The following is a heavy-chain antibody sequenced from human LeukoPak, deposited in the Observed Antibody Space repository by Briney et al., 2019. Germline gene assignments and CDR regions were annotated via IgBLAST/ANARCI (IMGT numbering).Heavy chain of an antibody. CDR2: IKSKTDGGKT. J-gene: IGHJ4*02. V-gene: IGHV3-15*01. Sequence: GGSLRLSCAASGFTFSNAWMSWVRQAPGEGLEWVGRIKSKTDGGKTDYAAPVKGRFTISRDDSKNTLYLQMNSLKTENTAVYYCTTVRLSGRHCSGGWGQGTLVTVSS. D-gene: IGHD3-10*02. CDR1: GFTFSNAW. CDR3: TTVRLSGRHCSGG.